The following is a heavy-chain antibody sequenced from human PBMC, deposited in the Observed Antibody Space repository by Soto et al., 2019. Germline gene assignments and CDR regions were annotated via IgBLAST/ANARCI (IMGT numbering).Heavy chain of an antibody. CDR3: ARHFVAVVIKGWGY. Sequence: SETLSLTCTVSGGFIGGSDYYWGWIRQPPGKGLEWIGNIYYSGTSYSYPSLKGRVTMSVDTSKNQFSMRLSSVTAADTAVYYCARHFVAVVIKGWGYWGQGTLVTVSS. CDR2: IYYSGTS. D-gene: IGHD3-22*01. CDR1: GGFIGGSDYY. J-gene: IGHJ4*02. V-gene: IGHV4-39*01.